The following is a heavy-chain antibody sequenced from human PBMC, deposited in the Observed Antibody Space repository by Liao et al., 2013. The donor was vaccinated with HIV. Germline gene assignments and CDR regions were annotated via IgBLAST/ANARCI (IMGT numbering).Heavy chain of an antibody. V-gene: IGHV4-59*10. CDR2: IYTSGST. CDR1: GGSFSGYY. CDR3: ARDIASGWFGELSPGYFDY. D-gene: IGHD3-10*01. Sequence: QVQLQQWGAGLLKPSETLSLTCAVYGGSFSGYYWSWIRQPAGKGLEWIGRIYTSGSTNYNPSLKSRVTMSVDTSKNQFSLKLSSVTAADTAVYYCARDIASGWFGELSPGYFDYWGQGTLVTVSS. J-gene: IGHJ4*02.